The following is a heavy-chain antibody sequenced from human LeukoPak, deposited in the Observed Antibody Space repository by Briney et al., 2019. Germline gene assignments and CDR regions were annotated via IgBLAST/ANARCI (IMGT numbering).Heavy chain of an antibody. D-gene: IGHD3-10*01. J-gene: IGHJ4*02. Sequence: GGSLRLSCEASGFTFSSYEMNWVRQASGKGLEWVSYITSSGRTTYYADSVKGRFTISRDNAKNSLYLQMNSLRAEDTAIYYCASTSQQWFAYWGQGTLVTVSS. CDR2: ITSSGRTT. V-gene: IGHV3-48*03. CDR1: GFTFSSYE. CDR3: ASTSQQWFAY.